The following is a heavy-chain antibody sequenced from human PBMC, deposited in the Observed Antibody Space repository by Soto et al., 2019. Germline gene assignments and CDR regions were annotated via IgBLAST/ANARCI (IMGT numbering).Heavy chain of an antibody. CDR2: ISSSGNT. V-gene: IGHV4-59*01. D-gene: IGHD3-22*01. CDR3: ARAPMVLTRSYFDS. CDR1: DGSISNFY. J-gene: IGHJ4*02. Sequence: LSVTCTVSDGSISNFYWSWIRQPPEKGLEWIGYISSSGNTNYNPSLKSRVSISVDTSKNQFSLNLTSVTAADTAVYYCARAPMVLTRSYFDSWGQGTPVTVSS.